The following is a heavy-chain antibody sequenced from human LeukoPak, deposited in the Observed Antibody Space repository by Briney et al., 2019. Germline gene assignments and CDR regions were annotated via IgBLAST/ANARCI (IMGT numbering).Heavy chain of an antibody. V-gene: IGHV4-34*01. CDR2: INHSGST. CDR1: GGSFSGYY. D-gene: IGHD3-22*01. J-gene: IGHJ4*02. CDR3: ARWPRDSSGYYYFDY. Sequence: SETLSLTCAVYGGSFSGYYWSWIRQPPGKGLEWIGEINHSGSTNYNPSLKSRATISVDTSKNQFSLKLSSVTAADTAVYYCARWPRDSSGYYYFDYWGQGTLVTVSS.